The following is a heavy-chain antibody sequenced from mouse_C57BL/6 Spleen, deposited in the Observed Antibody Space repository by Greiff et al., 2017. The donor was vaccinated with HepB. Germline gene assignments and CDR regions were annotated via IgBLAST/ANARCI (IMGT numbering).Heavy chain of an antibody. CDR1: GFTFSNYW. J-gene: IGHJ2*01. Sequence: EVKVEESGGGLVQPGGSMKLSCVASGFTFSNYWMNWVRQSPEKGLEWVAQIRLKSDNYATHYAESVKGRFTISRDDSKSSVYLQMNNLRAEDTGIYYCTGAAQVPFDYWGQGTTLTVSS. D-gene: IGHD3-2*02. CDR2: IRLKSDNYAT. CDR3: TGAAQVPFDY. V-gene: IGHV6-3*01.